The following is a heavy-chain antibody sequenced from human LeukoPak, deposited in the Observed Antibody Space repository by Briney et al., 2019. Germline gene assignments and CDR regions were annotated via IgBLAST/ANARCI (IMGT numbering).Heavy chain of an antibody. CDR3: ARLPGGGSTLVVAFDI. CDR1: GGSISNYY. Sequence: SETLSLTCTVSGGSISNYYWNWIRQPAGKGLEWIGRIYTSGSTKYNHSLNSRVTMSLDASKNQFSLKLSSVSAADTAVYYCARLPGGGSTLVVAFDIWGQGTMVTVSS. CDR2: IYTSGST. D-gene: IGHD2-15*01. J-gene: IGHJ3*02. V-gene: IGHV4-4*07.